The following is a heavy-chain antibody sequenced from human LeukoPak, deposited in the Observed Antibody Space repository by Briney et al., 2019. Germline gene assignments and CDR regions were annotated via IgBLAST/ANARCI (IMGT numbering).Heavy chain of an antibody. V-gene: IGHV3-7*01. J-gene: IGHJ4*02. CDR2: IKQDGSDK. D-gene: IGHD5-24*01. CDR3: ARETRVRWTDY. Sequence: GGSLRLSCAASGFSFTNSWMTWVRQAPGKGLEWVANIKQDGSDKYYVDPVKGRFTVSRDNAKNSLYLQMNSLRAEDTAVYYCARETRVRWTDYWGQGILVTVSS. CDR1: GFSFTNSW.